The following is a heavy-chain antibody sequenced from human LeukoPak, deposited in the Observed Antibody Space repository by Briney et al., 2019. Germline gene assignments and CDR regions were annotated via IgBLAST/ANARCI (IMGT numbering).Heavy chain of an antibody. V-gene: IGHV4-59*01. CDR2: IYYSGST. Sequence: SGTLSLTCTVSGGSISSYYWSWIRQPPGKGLEWIGYIYYSGSTNYNPSLKSRVTISVDTSKNQFSLKLSSVTAADTAVYYCARGIAAAFDYWGQGTLVTVSS. D-gene: IGHD6-13*01. J-gene: IGHJ4*02. CDR1: GGSISSYY. CDR3: ARGIAAAFDY.